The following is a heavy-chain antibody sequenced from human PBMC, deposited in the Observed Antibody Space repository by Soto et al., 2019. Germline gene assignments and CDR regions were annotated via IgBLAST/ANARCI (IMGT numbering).Heavy chain of an antibody. CDR2: ISSSGSTI. CDR1: GFTFSSYE. D-gene: IGHD3-9*01. V-gene: IGHV3-48*03. Sequence: VGSLRLSCAASGFTFSSYEMNWVRQAPGKGLEWVSYISSSGSTIYYADSVKGRFTISRDNAKNSLYLQMNSLRAEDTAVYYCARDGDYDILTGPLYWGQGTLVTVSS. J-gene: IGHJ4*02. CDR3: ARDGDYDILTGPLY.